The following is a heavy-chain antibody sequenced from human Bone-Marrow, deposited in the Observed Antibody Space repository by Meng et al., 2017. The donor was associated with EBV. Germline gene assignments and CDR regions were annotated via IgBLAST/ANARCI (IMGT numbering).Heavy chain of an antibody. CDR2: IYYSGST. CDR1: GGSISSSSYY. CDR3: ARVVAAIDY. D-gene: IGHD2-15*01. V-gene: IGHV4-39*07. Sequence: QRTRQESGPGLVKPWETLSLTCTVSGGSISSSSYYWGWIRQPPGKGLEWIGSIYYSGSTYYNPSLKSRVTISVDTSKNQFSLKLSSVTAADTAVYYCARVVAAIDYWGQGTLVTVSS. J-gene: IGHJ4*02.